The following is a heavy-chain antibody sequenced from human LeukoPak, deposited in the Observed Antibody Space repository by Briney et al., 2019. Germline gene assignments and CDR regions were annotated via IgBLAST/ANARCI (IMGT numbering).Heavy chain of an antibody. CDR1: GFTFGDYA. D-gene: IGHD3-10*01. CDR2: IRSKAYGGTT. CDR3: TRDTITYYGSGSYKDY. V-gene: IGHV3-49*04. Sequence: GGSLRLSCAASGFTFGDYAMSWVRQAPGKGLEWVGFIRSKAYGGTTEYAASVKGRFTISRDDSKSIAYLQMNSLKTEDTAVYYCTRDTITYYGSGSYKDYWGQGTLVTVSS. J-gene: IGHJ4*02.